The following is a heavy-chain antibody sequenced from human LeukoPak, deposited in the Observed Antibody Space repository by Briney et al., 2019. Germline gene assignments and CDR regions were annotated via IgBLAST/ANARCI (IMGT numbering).Heavy chain of an antibody. CDR1: GYTFTGYY. J-gene: IGHJ5*02. CDR2: INPNSGGT. Sequence: WASVKVSCKASGYTFTGYYMHWVRQAPGQGLEWMGWINPNSGGTNYAQKFQGRVTMTRDTSISTAYMELSRLRSDDTAVYYCAREEYYGSGSYRGNWFDPWGQGTLVTVSS. CDR3: AREEYYGSGSYRGNWFDP. V-gene: IGHV1-2*02. D-gene: IGHD3-10*01.